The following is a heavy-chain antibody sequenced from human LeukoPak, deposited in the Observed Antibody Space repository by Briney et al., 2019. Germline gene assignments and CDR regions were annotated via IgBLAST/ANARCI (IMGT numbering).Heavy chain of an antibody. V-gene: IGHV4-59*01. D-gene: IGHD5-12*01. Sequence: PSETLSLTCTVSGGSISSYYWSWIRQPPGKGLEWIGDIYYSGSTNYNPSLKSRVTISVDTSKNQFSLKLSSVTAADTAVYYCARYSGYDSVFAPWGQGTLVTVSS. CDR3: ARYSGYDSVFAP. CDR2: IYYSGST. CDR1: GGSISSYY. J-gene: IGHJ5*02.